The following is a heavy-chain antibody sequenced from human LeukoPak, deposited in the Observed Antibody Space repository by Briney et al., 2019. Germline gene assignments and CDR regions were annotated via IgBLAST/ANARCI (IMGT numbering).Heavy chain of an antibody. Sequence: GGSLRLSCAASGFTFNSYAMSWVRQAPGKGPEWVSTIYYAGGDTYYADSVKGCFTVSRDNINNALHLQMDSLRVEDTAVYYCAKDHGAAVVPRRFDYWGRGTLVTVSS. CDR3: AKDHGAAVVPRRFDY. CDR2: IYYAGGDT. D-gene: IGHD2-21*01. V-gene: IGHV3-23*01. J-gene: IGHJ4*02. CDR1: GFTFNSYA.